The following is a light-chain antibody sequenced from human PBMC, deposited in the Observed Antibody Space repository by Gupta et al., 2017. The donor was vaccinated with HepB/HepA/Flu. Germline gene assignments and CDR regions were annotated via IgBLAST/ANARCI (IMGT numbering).Light chain of an antibody. V-gene: IGLV2-14*03. CDR3: SSYTSSSTLVV. CDR2: DVS. CDR1: SSDGGGYNY. Sequence: SALTQPASVSGSPGRSITISCTGTSSDGGGYNYVSWYQQHPGKAPKLMIYDVSNRPSGVSNRFSGSKSGNTASLTISGLQAEDEADYYCSSYTSSSTLVVFGGGTKLTVL. J-gene: IGLJ2*01.